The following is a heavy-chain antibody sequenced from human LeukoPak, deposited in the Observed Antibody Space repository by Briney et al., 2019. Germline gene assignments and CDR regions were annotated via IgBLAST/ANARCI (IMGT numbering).Heavy chain of an antibody. J-gene: IGHJ3*02. CDR2: INWNGGST. Sequence: GGSLRLSCAASGFTFDDYDMSWVRQAPGKGLEWVSGINWNGGSTGYADSVKGRFTISRDNSKNTLYLQMSSLRAEDTAVYYCAKDRSSWYIAFDIWGQGTMVTVSS. CDR3: AKDRSSWYIAFDI. D-gene: IGHD6-13*01. V-gene: IGHV3-20*04. CDR1: GFTFDDYD.